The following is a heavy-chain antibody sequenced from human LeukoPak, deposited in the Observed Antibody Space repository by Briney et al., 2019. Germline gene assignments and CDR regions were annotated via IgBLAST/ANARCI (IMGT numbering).Heavy chain of an antibody. J-gene: IGHJ4*02. Sequence: PGGSLRLSCAASGFTFSSYAMSWVRQAPGKGLEWVSAISGSGGSTYYADSVKGRFTISRDNSKNTLYLQMNSLRAEDTAVYYCAKHIAAAGTSPVYFDYWGQGTLVTVSS. D-gene: IGHD6-13*01. CDR3: AKHIAAAGTSPVYFDY. CDR1: GFTFSSYA. V-gene: IGHV3-23*01. CDR2: ISGSGGST.